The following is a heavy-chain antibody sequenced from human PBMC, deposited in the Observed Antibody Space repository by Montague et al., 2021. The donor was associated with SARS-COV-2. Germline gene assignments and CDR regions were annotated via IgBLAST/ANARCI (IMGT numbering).Heavy chain of an antibody. CDR1: GGSFSGYY. V-gene: IGHV4-34*01. CDR3: ARLSSDIGGYFWFDP. Sequence: SETLSLTCAVYGGSFSGYYWSWIRQPPGKGLEWIGEINHSGSTNYNPSLKSRVTISVDTSKNQFSLKLSSVTAADTAVYYCARLSSDIGGYFWFDPWGQGTLVSVPS. D-gene: IGHD1-26*01. CDR2: INHSGST. J-gene: IGHJ5*02.